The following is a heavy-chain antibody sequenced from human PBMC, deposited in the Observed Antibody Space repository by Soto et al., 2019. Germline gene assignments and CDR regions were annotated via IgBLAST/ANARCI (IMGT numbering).Heavy chain of an antibody. CDR2: INPSGGST. D-gene: IGHD3-10*01. CDR3: ARAGELLSRDRHKSKYIHV. Sequence: ASVKVSCKASGYTFTSYYMHWVRQAPGQGLEWMGIINPSGGSTSYAQKFQGRVTMTRDTSTSTVYMELSSLRSEDTAVYYCARAGELLSRDRHKSKYIHVSGKRTTVTGSS. CDR1: GYTFTSYY. J-gene: IGHJ6*04. V-gene: IGHV1-46*03.